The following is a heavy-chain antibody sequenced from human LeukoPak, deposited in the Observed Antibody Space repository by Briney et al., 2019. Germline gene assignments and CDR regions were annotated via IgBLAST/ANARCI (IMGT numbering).Heavy chain of an antibody. D-gene: IGHD1-7*01. CDR2: IYYSGST. Sequence: SETLSLTCTVSGGSISSSSYYWGWIRQPPGKGLEWIGSIYYSGSTYYNPSLKSRVTISVDTSKNQFSLKLSSVTAADTAVYYCAREWYNWNYSAFDIWGQGTMVTVSS. V-gene: IGHV4-39*02. CDR1: GGSISSSSYY. J-gene: IGHJ3*02. CDR3: AREWYNWNYSAFDI.